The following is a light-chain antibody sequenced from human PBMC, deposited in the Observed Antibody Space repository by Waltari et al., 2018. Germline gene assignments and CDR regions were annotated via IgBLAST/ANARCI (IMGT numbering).Light chain of an antibody. CDR1: TLGAKS. Sequence: SYELTQPPSLSVSPGQTASIPCSGDTLGAKSVCVFQRKPCQTPVMVIYPNNKRPSGIPERFSGSNSGNTATLTISGTQAMDEADYYCQAWGSRPGVFGAGTKVTVL. CDR2: PNN. J-gene: IGLJ1*01. CDR3: QAWGSRPGV. V-gene: IGLV3-1*01.